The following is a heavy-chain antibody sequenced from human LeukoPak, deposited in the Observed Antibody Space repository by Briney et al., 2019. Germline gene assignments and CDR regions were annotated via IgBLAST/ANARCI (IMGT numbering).Heavy chain of an antibody. CDR3: TTNVLARYDILTGYYS. D-gene: IGHD3-9*01. V-gene: IGHV3-15*01. J-gene: IGHJ5*02. CDR2: IKSKTDGGTT. CDR1: GFTFSNAW. Sequence: PGGSLRLSCAASGFTFSNAWMSWVRQAPGQGLEWVGRIKSKTDGGTTDYAAPVKGRFTISRDDSKNTLYLQMNSLKTEDTAVYYCTTNVLARYDILTGYYSWGQGTLVTVSS.